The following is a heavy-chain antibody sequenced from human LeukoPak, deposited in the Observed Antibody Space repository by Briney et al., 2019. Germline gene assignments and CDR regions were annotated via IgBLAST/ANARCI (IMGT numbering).Heavy chain of an antibody. J-gene: IGHJ6*03. CDR2: IYYSGST. CDR1: GGSISSSSYY. CDR3: ARHLQYSYYYYMDV. V-gene: IGHV4-39*01. D-gene: IGHD4-11*01. Sequence: SETLSLTCIVSGGSISSSSYYWGWIRQPPGKGLEWIGSIYYSGSTDYKPSLKSRVTMSVDTSKNQFSLRLSSVTAADTAVYYCARHLQYSYYYYMDVWGKGTTVTVSS.